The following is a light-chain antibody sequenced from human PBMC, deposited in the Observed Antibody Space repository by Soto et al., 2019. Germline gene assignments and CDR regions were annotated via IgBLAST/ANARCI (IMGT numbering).Light chain of an antibody. Sequence: DIQMTQSPSTLSASVGDRVTITCLASQSISTWLAWYQQKPGKAPKLLIYDASSLESGVPSRFSGSGSGTEFTLTISSLQPDDFATYYCQQYYSFPRTFGQGTKVDIK. J-gene: IGKJ1*01. CDR1: QSISTW. CDR2: DAS. CDR3: QQYYSFPRT. V-gene: IGKV1-5*01.